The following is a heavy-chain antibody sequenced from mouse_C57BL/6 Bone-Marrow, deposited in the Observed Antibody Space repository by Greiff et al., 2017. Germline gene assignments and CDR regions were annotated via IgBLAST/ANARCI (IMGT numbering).Heavy chain of an antibody. CDR2: ISNGGGST. CDR1: GFTFSDYY. CDR3: ARHPTLDV. J-gene: IGHJ1*03. Sequence: EVMLVESGGGFVQPGGSLKLSCAASGFTFSDYYMYWVRQTPEKRLEWVAYISNGGGSTYYPDTVKGRFTISRDNAKNTLYLQMSRLKSEDTAMYYCARHPTLDVWGTGTTVTVSS. D-gene: IGHD6-1*01. V-gene: IGHV5-12*01.